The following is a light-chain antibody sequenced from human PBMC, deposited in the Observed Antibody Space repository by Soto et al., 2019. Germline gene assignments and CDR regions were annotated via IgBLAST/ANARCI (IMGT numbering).Light chain of an antibody. J-gene: IGKJ1*01. CDR1: QTISSW. CDR3: QHYNSYSEA. CDR2: KAS. Sequence: DIRMTPSPSTLSGSGAGRGPITCRASQTISSWLAWYQQKPGKAPKLLIYKASTLKSGVPSRFSGSGSGTEFTLTISSLQPDDFATYYCQHYNSYSEAIGQGAKVEIK. V-gene: IGKV1-5*03.